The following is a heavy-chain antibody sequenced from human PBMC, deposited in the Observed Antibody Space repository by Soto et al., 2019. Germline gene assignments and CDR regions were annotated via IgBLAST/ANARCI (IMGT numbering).Heavy chain of an antibody. Sequence: QVQLVESGGGVVQPGRSLRLSCAASGFTFNTYAMHWVRQAPGKGLEWVAVISYDGSNKYYADSVKGRFTISRDNSKNTLYLQMSSLRAEDTAVYYCARDQNYDTSGPGWIGCVYWGQGTLVTVSS. D-gene: IGHD3-22*01. CDR1: GFTFNTYA. CDR3: ARDQNYDTSGPGWIGCVY. J-gene: IGHJ4*02. CDR2: ISYDGSNK. V-gene: IGHV3-30-3*01.